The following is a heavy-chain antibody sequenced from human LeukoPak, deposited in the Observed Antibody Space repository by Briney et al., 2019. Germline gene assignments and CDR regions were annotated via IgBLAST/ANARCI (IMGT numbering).Heavy chain of an antibody. V-gene: IGHV3-9*01. J-gene: IGHJ3*02. CDR1: GFTFDDYA. CDR3: AKDRYPTTFDAFDI. CDR2: ISWNSGSI. D-gene: IGHD1-1*01. Sequence: GRSLRLSCAASGFTFDDYAMHLVRQAPGKGLEWVSGISWNSGSIAYGDSVKGRFNISRDNAKNSLYLQMNSLRVEDTALYYCAKDRYPTTFDAFDIWGQGTMVTVSS.